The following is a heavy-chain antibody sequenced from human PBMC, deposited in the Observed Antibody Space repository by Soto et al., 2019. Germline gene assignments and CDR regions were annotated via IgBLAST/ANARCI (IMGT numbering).Heavy chain of an antibody. CDR3: ASGLWVEKRYCSGGSCYSGTWFDP. Sequence: QVQLVQSGAEVKKPGSSVKVSCKASGGTFSSYAISWVRQAPGQGLEWMGGIIPIFGTANYAQKSQGRVTITADKSTSTAYMELSSLRSEDTAVYYCASGLWVEKRYCSGGSCYSGTWFDPWGQGTLVTVSS. CDR1: GGTFSSYA. D-gene: IGHD2-15*01. V-gene: IGHV1-69*06. J-gene: IGHJ5*02. CDR2: IIPIFGTA.